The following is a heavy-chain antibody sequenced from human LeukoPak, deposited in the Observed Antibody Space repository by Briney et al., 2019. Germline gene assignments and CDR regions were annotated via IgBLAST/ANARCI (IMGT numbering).Heavy chain of an antibody. CDR1: GYTFTSYG. J-gene: IGHJ4*02. D-gene: IGHD3-16*02. CDR2: ISAYNGNT. V-gene: IGHV1-18*01. CDR3: ARDGIMITFGGVIDLDY. Sequence: GASVKVSCKASGYTFTSYGISWVRQAPGQGLEWMGWISAYNGNTNYAQKLQGRVTMTTDTSTSTAYMELRSLRSDDTAVYYCARDGIMITFGGVIDLDYWGQGTLVTVSS.